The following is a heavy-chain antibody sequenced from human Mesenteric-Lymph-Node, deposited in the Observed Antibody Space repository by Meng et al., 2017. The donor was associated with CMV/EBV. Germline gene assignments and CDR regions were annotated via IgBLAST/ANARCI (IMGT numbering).Heavy chain of an antibody. D-gene: IGHD2-2*01. CDR2: IRSKVYGGAT. V-gene: IGHV3-49*04. Sequence: GESLKISCAASGFSFSGNWMSWVRQAPGKGLEWIGFIRSKVYGGATEYAASVRGRFTISRDDSKGISYLQMNSLKTEDTAVYHCASDSSSTLRNWFDPWGQGTLVTVSS. CDR1: GFSFSGNW. CDR3: ASDSSSTLRNWFDP. J-gene: IGHJ5*02.